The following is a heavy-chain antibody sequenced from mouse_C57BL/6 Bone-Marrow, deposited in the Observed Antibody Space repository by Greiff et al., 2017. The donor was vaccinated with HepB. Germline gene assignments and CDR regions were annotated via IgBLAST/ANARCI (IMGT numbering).Heavy chain of an antibody. V-gene: IGHV1-7*01. Sequence: VKLMESGAELAKPGASVKLSCKASGYTFTSYWMHWVKQRPGQGLEWIGYINPSSGYTKYNQKFKDKATLTADKSSSTAYMQLSSLTYEDSAVYYCANYYGNYLYYFDYWGQGTTLTVSS. D-gene: IGHD2-1*01. J-gene: IGHJ2*01. CDR2: INPSSGYT. CDR3: ANYYGNYLYYFDY. CDR1: GYTFTSYW.